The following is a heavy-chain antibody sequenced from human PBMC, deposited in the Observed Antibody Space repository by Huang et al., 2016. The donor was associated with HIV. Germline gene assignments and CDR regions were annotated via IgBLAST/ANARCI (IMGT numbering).Heavy chain of an antibody. CDR1: GGSIKSRNYY. J-gene: IGHJ4*02. V-gene: IGHV4-39*01. CDR3: ARRQGSGYYFYFDY. Sequence: QLQLQESGPGLVKPSDTLSLNCTISGGSIKSRNYYWGWVRQAPGKGLEWIGDISYSGSPYYNPSLRSRVSLSVDTSKKQVTLKVNAVIAADTAVYYCARRQGSGYYFYFDYWGRGIPVTVSA. CDR2: ISYSGSP. D-gene: IGHD3-22*01.